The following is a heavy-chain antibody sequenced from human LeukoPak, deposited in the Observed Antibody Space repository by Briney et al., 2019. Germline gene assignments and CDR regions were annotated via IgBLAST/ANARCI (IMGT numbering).Heavy chain of an antibody. CDR1: GFTVSSNY. V-gene: IGHV3-66*01. CDR2: IYSGGST. CDR3: ARGYHEYYYDSSGHYPLDY. Sequence: GGSLRLSCAASGFTVSSNYMSWVRQAPGKGLEWVSVIYSGGSTYYADSVKGRFTISRDNSKNTLYLQMNSLRAEDTAVYYCARGYHEYYYDSSGHYPLDYRGQGTLVTVSS. D-gene: IGHD3-22*01. J-gene: IGHJ4*02.